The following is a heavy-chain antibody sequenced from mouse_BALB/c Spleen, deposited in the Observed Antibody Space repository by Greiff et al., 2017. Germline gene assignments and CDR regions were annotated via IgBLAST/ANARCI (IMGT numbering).Heavy chain of an antibody. D-gene: IGHD2-4*01. J-gene: IGHJ3*01. CDR1: GFSLTSYD. CDR2: IWTGGGT. Sequence: VKLVESGPGLVAPSQSLSITCTVSGFSLTSYDISWIRQPPGKGLEWLGVIWTGGGTNYNSAFMSRLSISKDNSKSQVFLKMNSLQTDDTAIYYCVSYDYDGAWFAYWGQGTLVTVSA. V-gene: IGHV2-9-2*01. CDR3: VSYDYDGAWFAY.